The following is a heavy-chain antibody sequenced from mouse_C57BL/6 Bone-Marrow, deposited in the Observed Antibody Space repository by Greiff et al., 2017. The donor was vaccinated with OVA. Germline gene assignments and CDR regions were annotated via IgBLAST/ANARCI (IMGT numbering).Heavy chain of an antibody. Sequence: VQLKESGGGLVQPGGSLSLSCAASGFTFTDYYMSWVRQPPGKALEWLGFIRNKANGYTTEYSASVKGRFTISRDNSQSILYLQMNALRAEDSATYYSASHPYSNGSSYWYFDVWGTGTTVTVSS. J-gene: IGHJ1*03. CDR2: IRNKANGYTT. CDR3: ASHPYSNGSSYWYFDV. D-gene: IGHD1-1*01. CDR1: GFTFTDYY. V-gene: IGHV7-3*01.